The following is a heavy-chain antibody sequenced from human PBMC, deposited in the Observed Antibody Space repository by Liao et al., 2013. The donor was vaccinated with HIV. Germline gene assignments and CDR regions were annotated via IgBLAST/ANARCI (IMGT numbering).Heavy chain of an antibody. CDR2: ISYSGST. CDR1: GGSISSGDYY. D-gene: IGHD3-10*01. J-gene: IGHJ4*02. V-gene: IGHV4-30-4*08. CDR3: ARGGKRDYYGIVGFDY. Sequence: QVQLQESGPGLVKPSQTLSLTCTVSGGSISSGDYYWNWIRQPPGKGLEWIGYISYSGSTYFNPSLKSRVIISVDTSKNQFSLKLSSVTAADTALYYCARGGKRDYYGIVGFDYWSQGTLVTVSS.